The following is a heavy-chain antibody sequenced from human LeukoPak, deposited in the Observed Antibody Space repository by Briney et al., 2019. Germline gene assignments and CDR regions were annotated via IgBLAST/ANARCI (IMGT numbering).Heavy chain of an antibody. J-gene: IGHJ3*02. D-gene: IGHD2-15*01. V-gene: IGHV3-23*01. CDR1: GLTFSRYA. Sequence: GGSLRLSCAASGLTFSRYAMHWVRQAPGKGPEWVSGISGRGGSSYSADFVKGRFTIPRDNSQNTLYLQMRSLRAGDTAIYYCAREGSDLLDAFDIWGQGTTVTVSS. CDR2: ISGRGGSS. CDR3: AREGSDLLDAFDI.